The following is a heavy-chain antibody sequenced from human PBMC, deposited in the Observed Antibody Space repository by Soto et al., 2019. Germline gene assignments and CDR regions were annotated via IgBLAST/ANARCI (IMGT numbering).Heavy chain of an antibody. D-gene: IGHD2-8*01. V-gene: IGHV4-30-4*01. CDR1: GGSISSGDYS. CDR2: IYYSGSA. Sequence: TLSLTCTVSGGSISSGDYSWSWIRQPPGKGREWIGYIYYSGSAYYNPSLKNRVNISVDTSKNQFTLKLISVTPADTAVYYCARERPYCSNGVCYTHDAFDIWAQRTMVPVSS. CDR3: ARERPYCSNGVCYTHDAFDI. J-gene: IGHJ3*02.